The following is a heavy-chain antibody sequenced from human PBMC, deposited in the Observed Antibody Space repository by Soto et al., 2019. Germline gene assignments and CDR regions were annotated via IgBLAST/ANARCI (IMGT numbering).Heavy chain of an antibody. Sequence: SETLSLTCAVSGDSISSVNWWSWVRQSSGQGLEWIGDIYHTGITNYNPSLQSRVTISVCKSKNEFSLNLTAVTAAATAVYYCARSPVYFTISSLDPWGQGALVTVSS. CDR2: IYHTGIT. V-gene: IGHV4-4*02. CDR3: ARSPVYFTISSLDP. J-gene: IGHJ5*02. D-gene: IGHD2-8*01. CDR1: GDSISSVNW.